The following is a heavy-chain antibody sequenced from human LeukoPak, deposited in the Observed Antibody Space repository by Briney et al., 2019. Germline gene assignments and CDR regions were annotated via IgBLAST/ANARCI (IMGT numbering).Heavy chain of an antibody. Sequence: XKAXXGTXXXYAISWVRQAPGQGLEWMGGIIPIFGTANYAQKFQGRVTITTDESTSTAYMELSSLRSEDTAVYYCARGPLTTNYYDSSGYYYLDYWGQGTLVTVSS. J-gene: IGHJ4*02. V-gene: IGHV1-69*05. CDR2: IIPIFGTA. CDR1: XGTXXXYA. D-gene: IGHD3-22*01. CDR3: ARGPLTTNYYDSSGYYYLDY.